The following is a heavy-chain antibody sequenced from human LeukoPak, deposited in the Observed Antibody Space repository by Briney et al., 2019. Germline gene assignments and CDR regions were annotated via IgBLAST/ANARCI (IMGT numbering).Heavy chain of an antibody. V-gene: IGHV4-59*11. CDR3: ARVGDEYSYGYGKGYYYYYYMDV. CDR1: GGSISSHY. J-gene: IGHJ6*03. D-gene: IGHD5-18*01. CDR2: IYYSGST. Sequence: SETLSLTCTVSGGSISSHYWSWIRQPPGKGLEWIGYIYYSGSTNYNPSLKSRVTISVDTSKNQFSLKLSSVTAADTAVYYCARVGDEYSYGYGKGYYYYYYMDVWGKGTTVTASS.